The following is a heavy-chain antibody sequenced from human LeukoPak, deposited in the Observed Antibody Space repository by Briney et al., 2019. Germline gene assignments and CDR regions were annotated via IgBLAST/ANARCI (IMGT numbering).Heavy chain of an antibody. J-gene: IGHJ4*02. V-gene: IGHV4-39*07. CDR1: GGSISSSSYY. CDR2: IFYTGST. D-gene: IGHD2-2*02. CDR3: ARAGHCSGTNCYMEGFDY. Sequence: PSETLSLTCTVSGGSISSSSYYWGWIRQPPGKGLEWIGSIFYTGSTYYNPSLKSRVTISVDTSKNQFSLKLSSVTAADTAVYYCARAGHCSGTNCYMEGFDYWGQGTLVTVSS.